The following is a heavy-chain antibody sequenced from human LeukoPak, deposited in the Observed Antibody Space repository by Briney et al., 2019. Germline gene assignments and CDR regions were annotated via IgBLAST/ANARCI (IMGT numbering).Heavy chain of an antibody. CDR1: GFTLTDLA. D-gene: IGHD2-2*02. V-gene: IGHV3-23*01. J-gene: IGHJ3*02. Sequence: GGSLRLSCTASGFTLTDLAMTWVRQAPGKGLEWVSAISSSGGDTYHADSVKGRFTISRDNSKNTLYLQMNSLRAEDTGVYYCAKGKYCSSTSCYTGAFDIWGQGTMVTVSS. CDR3: AKGKYCSSTSCYTGAFDI. CDR2: ISSSGGDT.